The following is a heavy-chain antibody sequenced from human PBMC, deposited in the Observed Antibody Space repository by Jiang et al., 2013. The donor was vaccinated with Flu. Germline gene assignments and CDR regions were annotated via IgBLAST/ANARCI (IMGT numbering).Heavy chain of an antibody. V-gene: IGHV4-39*01. CDR3: VRRKYVTPSPSSGCAFDM. CDR1: GGSVSLTSYY. J-gene: IGHJ3*02. CDR2: IYFSGSE. D-gene: IGHD3-22*01. Sequence: GSGLVKPSETLALKCAVSGGSVSLTSYYWGWIRQAPDKKLEWIANIYFSGSESYNPSVAGRASISIDTSKNEFSLRLRSVTASDTGLYFCVRRKYVTPSPSSGCAFDMWAEAQRSPSLQ.